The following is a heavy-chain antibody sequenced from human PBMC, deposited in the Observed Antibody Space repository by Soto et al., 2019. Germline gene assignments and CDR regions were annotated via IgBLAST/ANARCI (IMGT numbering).Heavy chain of an antibody. V-gene: IGHV2-5*02. CDR3: AHCTLHDYGDYDPGTSHVFDS. Sequence: QITLKESGPSPVKPTQTLTVTCTFSGFSLSNSGVGVAWIRQPPGKALEWLALIDGDNDKRYSPSLKTRLTITKDTSKTQVVLTMTNMDPVDTATYHCAHCTLHDYGDYDPGTSHVFDSWGQGTLVTVSS. CDR1: GFSLSNSGVG. J-gene: IGHJ4*02. D-gene: IGHD4-17*01. CDR2: IDGDNDK.